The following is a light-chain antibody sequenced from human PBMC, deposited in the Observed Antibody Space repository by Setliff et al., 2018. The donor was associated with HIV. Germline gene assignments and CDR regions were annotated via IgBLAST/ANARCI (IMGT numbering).Light chain of an antibody. V-gene: IGLV3-21*04. CDR1: NIGSKS. J-gene: IGLJ2*01. CDR3: QVWDSSSDLHGG. Sequence: SYALTQPPSVSVAPGRTASITCGGNNIGSKSVYWYQQKQGQAPVLVISYNSDRPSGTPERFSGSNSGNTATLTISRVEAGDEADYYCQVWDSSSDLHGGFGGGTK. CDR2: YNS.